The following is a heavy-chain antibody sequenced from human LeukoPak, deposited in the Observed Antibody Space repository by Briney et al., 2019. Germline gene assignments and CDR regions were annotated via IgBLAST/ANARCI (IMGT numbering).Heavy chain of an antibody. J-gene: IGHJ4*02. CDR1: GFTFSSYW. V-gene: IGHV3-7*01. D-gene: IGHD2-21*02. CDR3: ARVGNCGGDCYLVY. Sequence: PGGSLRLSCAASGFTFSSYWMSWVRQAPGKGLEGVANIKQDGSEKYYVNSVKSRFTISRDNAKNSLYLQMNSLRAEDTAVYYCARVGNCGGDCYLVYWGQGTLVTVSS. CDR2: IKQDGSEK.